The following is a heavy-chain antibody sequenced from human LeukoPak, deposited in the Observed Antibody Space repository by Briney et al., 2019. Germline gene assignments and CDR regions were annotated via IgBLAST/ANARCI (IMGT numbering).Heavy chain of an antibody. CDR1: GFTFSSFA. V-gene: IGHV3-23*01. D-gene: IGHD6-19*01. CDR3: TRNKPGLPTVAY. CDR2: ISLSSGSR. J-gene: IGHJ4*02. Sequence: PGGSLRLSCAASGFTFSSFAMTWVRQAPGKGLEWVSSISLSSGSRNYADSVKGRFTISRDNAKNTLYLQMNSLKTEDTAVYYCTRNKPGLPTVAYWGQGTLVTVSS.